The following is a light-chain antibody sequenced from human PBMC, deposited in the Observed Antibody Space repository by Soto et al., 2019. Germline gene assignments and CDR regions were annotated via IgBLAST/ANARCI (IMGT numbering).Light chain of an antibody. J-gene: IGKJ2*01. V-gene: IGKV3-11*01. CDR2: GAS. Sequence: ETVLTQSPGTLSLSPGERATLSCRASQTIRSNYLAWYRQTPGQAPRLLIYGASNRATGIADRFSGSGSGTDFTLIISSLEPEDFAVYYCQQCSNWPPEYTFGQGTKLEIK. CDR1: QTIRSNY. CDR3: QQCSNWPPEYT.